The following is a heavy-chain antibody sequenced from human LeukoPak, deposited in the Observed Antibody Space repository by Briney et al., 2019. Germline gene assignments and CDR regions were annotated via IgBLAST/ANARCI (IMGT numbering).Heavy chain of an antibody. Sequence: ASVKVSCKASGYTFTSYYIHWVRQAPGQGLEWMGIINPSGDSTTYAQKFQGRVTMTRDTSTSTVYMELSSLRSEDTAMYYCAREFAYCYDRSGYYRGNFDYWGQGTLVTVSS. J-gene: IGHJ4*02. D-gene: IGHD3-22*01. CDR2: INPSGDST. CDR3: AREFAYCYDRSGYYRGNFDY. V-gene: IGHV1-46*01. CDR1: GYTFTSYY.